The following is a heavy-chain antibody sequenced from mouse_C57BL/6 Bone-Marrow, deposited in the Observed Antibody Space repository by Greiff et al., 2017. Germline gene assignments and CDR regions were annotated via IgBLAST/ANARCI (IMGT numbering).Heavy chain of an antibody. Sequence: QVQLQQSGAELARPGASVKLSCKASGYTFTSYGISWVKQRTGQGLEWIGEIYPRSGNTYYNEKFKGKATLTADKSSSTAYMELRSLTSEDAAVYICARGYYGSPYAMDYWGQGTSVTVSS. CDR1: GYTFTSYG. J-gene: IGHJ4*01. CDR3: ARGYYGSPYAMDY. D-gene: IGHD1-1*01. V-gene: IGHV1-81*01. CDR2: IYPRSGNT.